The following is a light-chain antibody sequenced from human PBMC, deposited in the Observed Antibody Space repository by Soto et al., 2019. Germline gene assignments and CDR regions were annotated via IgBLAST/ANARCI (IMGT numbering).Light chain of an antibody. CDR2: EGD. Sequence: QSVLTQPASVSGSPGQSITISCSGTSSDVGSSNLVSWYQQHPGKAPKLIIFEGDRRPSGVSGRFSGSKSGNTASLTISGLQAEDEADYYCCSFARSTTFYVFXTGTKVTVL. J-gene: IGLJ1*01. CDR3: CSFARSTTFYV. V-gene: IGLV2-23*01. CDR1: SSDVGSSNL.